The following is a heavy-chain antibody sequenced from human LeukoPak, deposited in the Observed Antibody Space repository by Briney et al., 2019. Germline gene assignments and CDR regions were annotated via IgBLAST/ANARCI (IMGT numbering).Heavy chain of an antibody. Sequence: GGSLRLSCIASGFTFSSYGMHWVRQAPGKGLEWVAVISYDGSNKYYADSVKGRFTISRDNSKNTLYLQMNSLRAEDTAVYYCARGHTYYFDYWGQGTLVTVSS. CDR1: GFTFSSYG. CDR3: ARGHTYYFDY. CDR2: ISYDGSNK. V-gene: IGHV3-30*19. D-gene: IGHD2-2*02. J-gene: IGHJ4*02.